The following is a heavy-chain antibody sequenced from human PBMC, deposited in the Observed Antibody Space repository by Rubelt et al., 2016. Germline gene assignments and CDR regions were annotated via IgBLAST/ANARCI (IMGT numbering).Heavy chain of an antibody. J-gene: IGHJ4*02. CDR1: SYG. V-gene: IGHV3-30*18. CDR3: AKDWWTDTAMDY. Sequence: SYGMHWVRQAPGKGLEWVAVISYDGSNKYYADSVKGRFTISRDNSKNTLYLQMNSLRAEDTAVYYCAKDWWTDTAMDYWGQGTLVTVSS. D-gene: IGHD5-18*01. CDR2: ISYDGSNK.